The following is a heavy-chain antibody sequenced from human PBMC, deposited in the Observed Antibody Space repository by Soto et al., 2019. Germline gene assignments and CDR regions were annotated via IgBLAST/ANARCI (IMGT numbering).Heavy chain of an antibody. D-gene: IGHD2-21*02. J-gene: IGHJ4*02. V-gene: IGHV4-61*01. CDR1: AGSITGDSYY. CDR2: ISYNGRT. CDR3: ARDPCGSDCYSGLDY. Sequence: PSETLSLTCNVSAGSITGDSYYWTWIRQPPGKGLEWLGYISYNGRTNYNPSLKSRVTISVDTSRKQFFLRLTSVTAADTAIYYCARDPCGSDCYSGLDYWDQGSLVTVSS.